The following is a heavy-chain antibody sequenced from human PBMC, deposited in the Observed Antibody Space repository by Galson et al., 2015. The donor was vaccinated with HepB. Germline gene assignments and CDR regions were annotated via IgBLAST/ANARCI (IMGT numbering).Heavy chain of an antibody. D-gene: IGHD2-2*01. J-gene: IGHJ6*03. CDR2: ISVYSGNK. V-gene: IGHV1-18*01. Sequence: SCKASGYSFNSFGVSWVRQAPGQGLEWMGWISVYSGNKNYAQNFQGRLSLTTDTSTSTAYMELRSLGSDDTAVYYCARDCSSANCHGTYYMAVWGEGTTVTVSS. CDR1: GYSFNSFG. CDR3: ARDCSSANCHGTYYMAV.